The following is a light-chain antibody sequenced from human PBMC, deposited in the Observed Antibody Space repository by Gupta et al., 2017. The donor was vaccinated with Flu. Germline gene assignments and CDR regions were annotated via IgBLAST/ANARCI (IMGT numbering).Light chain of an antibody. V-gene: IGKV1-12*01. CDR3: QQAYTVPPLT. Sequence: DTGTITCRGSQASSNRLSWYQQKPGKAPKLLVYGASSLQSGVPSRFSGSGYGTDFTLTISSLQPEDFATYYCQQAYTVPPLTFGGGTKVEIK. CDR2: GAS. J-gene: IGKJ4*01. CDR1: QASSNR.